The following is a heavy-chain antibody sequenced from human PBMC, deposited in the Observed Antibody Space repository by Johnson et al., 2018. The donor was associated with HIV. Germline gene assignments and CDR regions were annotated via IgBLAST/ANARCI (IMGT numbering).Heavy chain of an antibody. J-gene: IGHJ3*02. CDR3: ARDDWEGSSSRAFDI. D-gene: IGHD6-6*01. V-gene: IGHV3-30*04. Sequence: QVQLVESGGGVVQPGRSLRLSCAVSGFTFSSYAMHWVRQAPGKGLEWVAVISYDGSNKYYADSVKGRFTISRDNSKNTLYLQMNSLRAEDTALYYCARDDWEGSSSRAFDIWGQGTMVTVTS. CDR1: GFTFSSYA. CDR2: ISYDGSNK.